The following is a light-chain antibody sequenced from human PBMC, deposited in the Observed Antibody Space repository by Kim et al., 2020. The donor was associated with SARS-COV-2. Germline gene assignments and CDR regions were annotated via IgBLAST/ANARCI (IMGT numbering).Light chain of an antibody. Sequence: QSALTQPASVSGSPGQSITISCTGTSSDVGGYNYVSWYQQHPGKAPKLMIYDVSKRPSGVSNRFSGSKSGNTASLTISGLQAEDEADYYCSSYTSSSTWVFCAWTQLTVL. J-gene: IGLJ3*02. CDR3: SSYTSSSTWV. CDR1: SSDVGGYNY. V-gene: IGLV2-14*01. CDR2: DVS.